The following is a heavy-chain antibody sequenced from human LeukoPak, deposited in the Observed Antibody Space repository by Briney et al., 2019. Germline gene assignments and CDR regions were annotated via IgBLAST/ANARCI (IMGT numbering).Heavy chain of an antibody. CDR2: INPSGGST. CDR1: GYTFTSYY. V-gene: IGHV1-46*01. D-gene: IGHD2-8*01. CDR3: ARYVEGVSAFDY. J-gene: IGHJ4*02. Sequence: ASVKVSCKASGYTFTSYYMHWVRQAPGLGLEWMGIINPSGGSTSYAQKFQGRVTITRDTSASTVYMELSSLRSEDTAVFHCARYVEGVSAFDYWGQGTLVTVSS.